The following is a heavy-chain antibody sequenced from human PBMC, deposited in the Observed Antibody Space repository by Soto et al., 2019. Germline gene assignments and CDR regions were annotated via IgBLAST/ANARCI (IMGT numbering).Heavy chain of an antibody. V-gene: IGHV1-18*01. Sequence: AVKVSCKASGYTFTSYGISWVRQAPGQGLEWMGWISAYNGNTNYAQKLQGRVTMTTDTSTSTAYMELRSLRSDDTAVYYCAIPDPTYYYDSSGYYPPDAFDIWGQGTMVTVSS. D-gene: IGHD3-22*01. CDR1: GYTFTSYG. CDR3: AIPDPTYYYDSSGYYPPDAFDI. CDR2: ISAYNGNT. J-gene: IGHJ3*02.